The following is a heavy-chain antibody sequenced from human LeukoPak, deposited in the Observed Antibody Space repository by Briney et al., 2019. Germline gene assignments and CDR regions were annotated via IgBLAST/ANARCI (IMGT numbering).Heavy chain of an antibody. J-gene: IGHJ4*02. V-gene: IGHV3-74*01. D-gene: IGHD2-15*01. CDR3: AREFQHTSGFDY. CDR1: GFTFSPYW. CDR2: IKGDGSSR. Sequence: GGSLRLSCAASGFTFSPYWMRWVRQVPGKGLVWVSRIKGDGSSRAYADFVKGRFTISRDNAKNTLYLQMNSLRAEDTAVYYCAREFQHTSGFDYWGQGALVTVSS.